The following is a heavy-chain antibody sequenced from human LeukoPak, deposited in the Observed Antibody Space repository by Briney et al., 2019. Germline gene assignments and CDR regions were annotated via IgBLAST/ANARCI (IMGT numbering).Heavy chain of an antibody. CDR1: GGSISSYY. D-gene: IGHD6-6*01. CDR3: AREGHSSSSRGRTFDY. Sequence: SETLSLTCTVSGGSISSYYWSWIRQPAGKGLEWIGRIYTSGSTNYNPSLKSRVTMSVDTSKNQFSLKLSSVTAADTAVYYCAREGHSSSSRGRTFDYWGQGTLVTVSS. V-gene: IGHV4-4*07. CDR2: IYTSGST. J-gene: IGHJ4*02.